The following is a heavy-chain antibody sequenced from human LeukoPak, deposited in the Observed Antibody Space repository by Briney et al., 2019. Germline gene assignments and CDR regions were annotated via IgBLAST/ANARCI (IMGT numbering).Heavy chain of an antibody. J-gene: IGHJ4*02. V-gene: IGHV1-2*02. Sequence: ASVKVSCKASGYTFTSYGISWVRQAPGQGLEWMGWINPNSGGTNYAQKFQGRVTMTRDTSISTAYMELSRLRSDDTAVYYCARVKGITIFEVVTPSLFDYWGQGTLVTVSS. CDR2: INPNSGGT. CDR1: GYTFTSYG. CDR3: ARVKGITIFEVVTPSLFDY. D-gene: IGHD3-3*01.